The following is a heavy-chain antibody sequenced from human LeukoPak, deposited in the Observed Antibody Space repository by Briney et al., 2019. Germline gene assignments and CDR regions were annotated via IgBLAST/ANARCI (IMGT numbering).Heavy chain of an antibody. Sequence: ASVKVSCKASGYTFTGYYIHWVRQAPGQGLEWMGWISAYNGNTNYAQKLQGRVTMTTDTSTSTAYMELRSLRSDDTAVYYCARDEILDIVATKGVYWGQGTLVTVSS. V-gene: IGHV1-18*04. J-gene: IGHJ4*02. CDR1: GYTFTGYY. CDR3: ARDEILDIVATKGVY. CDR2: ISAYNGNT. D-gene: IGHD5-12*01.